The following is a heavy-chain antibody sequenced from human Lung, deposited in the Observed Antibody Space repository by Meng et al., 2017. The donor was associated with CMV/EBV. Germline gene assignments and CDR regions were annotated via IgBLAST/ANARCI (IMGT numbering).Heavy chain of an antibody. V-gene: IGHV4-30-4*08. CDR3: AKGYCTDGECYRQGDAFDP. Sequence: VSGGSIGTGDFYWTWIRQPPGRGLEWIGYIHDIGTTYYNPSLKSRLTISKDTSKNQFSLILASVTAADTAVYFCAKGYCTDGECYRQGDAFDPWGQGXLVTVSS. J-gene: IGHJ5*02. CDR2: IHDIGTT. CDR1: GGSIGTGDFY. D-gene: IGHD2-8*01.